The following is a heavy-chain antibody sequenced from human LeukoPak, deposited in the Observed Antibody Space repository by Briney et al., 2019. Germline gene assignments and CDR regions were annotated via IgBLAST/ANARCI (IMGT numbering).Heavy chain of an antibody. D-gene: IGHD1-7*01. J-gene: IGHJ4*02. CDR2: IKQDGSDK. Sequence: GGSLRLSCAASGFTFSSYWMSWVRQAPGKGLEWVANIKQDGSDKYYVDSVKGRFTISRDNAKNSLYLQMNSLRAEDTAVYYCAKEKTTGTYYVDYWGRGTLVTVSS. CDR1: GFTFSSYW. CDR3: AKEKTTGTYYVDY. V-gene: IGHV3-7*04.